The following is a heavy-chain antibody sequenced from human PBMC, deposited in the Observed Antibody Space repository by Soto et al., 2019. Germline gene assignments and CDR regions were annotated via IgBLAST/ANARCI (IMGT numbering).Heavy chain of an antibody. CDR2: IYYSGST. V-gene: IGHV4-59*01. CDR1: GGSISSYY. D-gene: IGHD3-9*01. Sequence: SXTLSLTCTVSGGSISSYYWSWIRQPPGKGLEWIGYIYYSGSTNYNPSLKSRVTISVDTSKNQFSLKLSSVTAADTAVYYCARSGVYDILTGYYTGFDYWGQGTLVTVSS. CDR3: ARSGVYDILTGYYTGFDY. J-gene: IGHJ4*02.